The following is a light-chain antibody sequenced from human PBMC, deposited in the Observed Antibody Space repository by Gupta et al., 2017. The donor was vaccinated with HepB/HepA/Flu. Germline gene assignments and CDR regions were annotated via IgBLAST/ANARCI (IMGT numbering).Light chain of an antibody. J-gene: IGKJ1*01. CDR2: GAS. Sequence: EIVLTQSPGTLSLSPGERATLSCRASQSVSSSYLAWYQQKPGQAPRLLIYGASSRATGLPDRFSGSGSATDFTLTISRLEPEDFAVYYCQQYGSSPRTFGQGTKVEIK. CDR3: QQYGSSPRT. CDR1: QSVSSSY. V-gene: IGKV3-20*01.